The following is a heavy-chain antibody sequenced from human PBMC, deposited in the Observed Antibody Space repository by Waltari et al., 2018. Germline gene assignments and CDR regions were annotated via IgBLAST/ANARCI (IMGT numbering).Heavy chain of an antibody. CDR2: KNQDGSDK. CDR1: GFPFSTAW. CDR3: ARYDLGPYYYYGMDV. V-gene: IGHV3-7*01. D-gene: IGHD7-27*01. J-gene: IGHJ6*02. Sequence: EVQLVESGGRLVQPGGSRRPPCAACGFPFSTAWMRWVRQAAGKGREWVANKNQDGSDKYYVDSVKGRFTISRDNAKNSLYLQMNSLRPEDTAVYYCARYDLGPYYYYGMDVWGQGTTVTASS.